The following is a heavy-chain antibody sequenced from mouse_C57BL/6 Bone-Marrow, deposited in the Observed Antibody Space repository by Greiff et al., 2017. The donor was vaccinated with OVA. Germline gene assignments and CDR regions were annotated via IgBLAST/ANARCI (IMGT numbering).Heavy chain of an antibody. V-gene: IGHV2-2*01. CDR2: IWSGGST. CDR3: ARNYDGYPTWFAY. D-gene: IGHD2-3*01. J-gene: IGHJ3*01. Sequence: VQLQQSGPGLVQPSQSLSITCTVSGFSLTSYGVHWVRQSPGKGLEWLGVIWSGGSTDYNAAFISRLSISKDNSKIQVFFKMNSLQADDTAMYYCARNYDGYPTWFAYWGQGTLVTVSA. CDR1: GFSLTSYG.